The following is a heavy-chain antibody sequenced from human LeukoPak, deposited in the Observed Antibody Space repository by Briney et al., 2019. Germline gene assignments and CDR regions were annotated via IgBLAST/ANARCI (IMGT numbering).Heavy chain of an antibody. CDR2: IRYDGSNK. CDR1: GFTFSSYG. Sequence: PGGSLRLSCAASGFTFSSYGMHWVRQAPGKGLEWVAFIRYDGSNKYYADSVKGRFTISRDNSKNTLYLQMNSLRAEDTAVYYCARVYSSSIQYYYYCYMDVWGKGTTVTVSS. D-gene: IGHD6-13*01. J-gene: IGHJ6*03. CDR3: ARVYSSSIQYYYYCYMDV. V-gene: IGHV3-30*02.